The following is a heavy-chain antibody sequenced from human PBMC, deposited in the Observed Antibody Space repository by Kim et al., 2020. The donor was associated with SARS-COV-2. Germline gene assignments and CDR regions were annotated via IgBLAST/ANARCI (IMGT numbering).Heavy chain of an antibody. CDR1: GFTFSSYS. CDR2: ISSSSSYI. CDR3: ARDRDPIAAYFDY. D-gene: IGHD6-6*01. V-gene: IGHV3-21*01. Sequence: GGSLRLSCAASGFTFSSYSMNWVRQAPGKGLEWVSSISSSSSYIYYADSVKGRFTISRDNAKNSLYLQMNSLRAEDTAVYYCARDRDPIAAYFDYWGQGTLVTVSS. J-gene: IGHJ4*02.